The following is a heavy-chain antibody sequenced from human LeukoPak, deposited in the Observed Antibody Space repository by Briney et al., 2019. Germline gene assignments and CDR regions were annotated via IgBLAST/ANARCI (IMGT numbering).Heavy chain of an antibody. D-gene: IGHD6-19*01. Sequence: SETLSLTCTVSGGSISSSSYYWGWIRQPPGKGLEWIGSIYYSGSTYYNPSLKSRVTISVDKSKNQFSLKLSSVTAADTAVYYCARDGDSSGWYLYYWGQGTLVTVSS. J-gene: IGHJ4*02. CDR1: GGSISSSSYY. CDR2: IYYSGST. CDR3: ARDGDSSGWYLYY. V-gene: IGHV4-39*07.